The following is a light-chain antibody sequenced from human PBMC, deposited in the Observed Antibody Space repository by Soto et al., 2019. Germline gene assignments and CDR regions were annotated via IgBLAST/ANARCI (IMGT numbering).Light chain of an antibody. Sequence: EIVLTQSPGTLSLSPGERVTLSCRASQSVSSSYLAWYQQKPGRAPRLLIYGASSRDTGIPDRFSGSGSGTDFTLTISRLEPEDFAVYYCQQYGSSPLTFGGGTKVEIK. CDR3: QQYGSSPLT. V-gene: IGKV3-20*01. CDR1: QSVSSSY. J-gene: IGKJ4*01. CDR2: GAS.